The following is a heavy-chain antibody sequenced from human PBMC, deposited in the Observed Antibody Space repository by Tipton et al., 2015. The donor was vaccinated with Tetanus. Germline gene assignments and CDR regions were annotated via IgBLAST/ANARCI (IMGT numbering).Heavy chain of an antibody. CDR1: GGSISSGGYS. CDR2: MYYSGTT. Sequence: TLSLTCAVSGGSISSGGYSWTWIRQPPGKGLQWIGYMYYSGTTHYNPSLKSRVTISVDTPKNQFSLELTSETAADTAVYYCARDSYYSSRWSFADYWGQGTLVTVSS. CDR3: ARDSYYSSRWSFADY. J-gene: IGHJ4*02. D-gene: IGHD3-22*01. V-gene: IGHV4-30-2*01.